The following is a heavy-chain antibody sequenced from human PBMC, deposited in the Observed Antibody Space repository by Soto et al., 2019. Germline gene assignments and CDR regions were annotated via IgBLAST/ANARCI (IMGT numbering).Heavy chain of an antibody. V-gene: IGHV4-39*01. CDR3: ARISGYSSSWGDYYYGMDV. J-gene: IGHJ6*02. D-gene: IGHD6-13*01. CDR2: IYYSGST. CDR1: GGSISSSSYY. Sequence: QLQLQESGPGLVKPSETLSLTCTVSGGSISSSSYYWSWIRQPPGKGLEWIGSIYYSGSTYYNPSLKSRVTISVDTSKNQFSLKLSSVTAADTAVYYCARISGYSSSWGDYYYGMDVWGQGTTVTVSS.